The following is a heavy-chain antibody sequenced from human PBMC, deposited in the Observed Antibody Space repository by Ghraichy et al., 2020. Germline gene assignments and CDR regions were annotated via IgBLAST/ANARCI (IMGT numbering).Heavy chain of an antibody. Sequence: GGSLRLSCAASGFTFSSYSMNWVRQAPGKGLEWVSYINSGSSSISYADSLRGRFTVSRDNAKKSLYLQINSLRGDDTAVYYCAREPLYGDYALDSWGQGTLVTVSS. J-gene: IGHJ4*02. CDR1: GFTFSSYS. D-gene: IGHD4-17*01. V-gene: IGHV3-48*01. CDR2: INSGSSSI. CDR3: AREPLYGDYALDS.